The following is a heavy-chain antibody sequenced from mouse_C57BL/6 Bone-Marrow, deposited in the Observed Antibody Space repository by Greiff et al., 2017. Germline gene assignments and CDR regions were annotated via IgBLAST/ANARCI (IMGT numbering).Heavy chain of an antibody. CDR3: ARDRYYGSSPWYFDV. Sequence: EVQGVESGGGLVKPGGSLTLSCASSGFTFSSYAMSLVRQTPDTRLEWVATISDGGSSTYSPDNVDGRFSISRDNAKNNLYLQMSHLKSEDTAMYYCARDRYYGSSPWYFDVWGTGTTVTVSS. CDR2: ISDGGSST. D-gene: IGHD1-1*01. J-gene: IGHJ1*03. CDR1: GFTFSSYA. V-gene: IGHV5-4*01.